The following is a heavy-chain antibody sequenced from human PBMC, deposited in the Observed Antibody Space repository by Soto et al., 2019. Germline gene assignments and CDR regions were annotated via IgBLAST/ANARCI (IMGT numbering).Heavy chain of an antibody. Sequence: SQTLSLTCAISGDSVSSNSAAWNWIRQSPSRGLEWLGRTYYRSKWYNDYAVSVKSRITINPDTSKNQFSLQLNSVTPEDTAVYYCARGGGYSSSWYGELYGMDVWGQGTTVTVSS. V-gene: IGHV6-1*01. J-gene: IGHJ6*02. CDR1: GDSVSSNSAA. D-gene: IGHD6-13*01. CDR3: ARGGGYSSSWYGELYGMDV. CDR2: TYYRSKWYN.